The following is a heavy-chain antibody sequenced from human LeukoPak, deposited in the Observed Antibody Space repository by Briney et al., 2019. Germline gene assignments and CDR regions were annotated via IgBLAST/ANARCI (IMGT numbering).Heavy chain of an antibody. CDR1: GGSISSYY. J-gene: IGHJ6*02. D-gene: IGHD6-6*01. Sequence: PSETLSLTCTVSGGSISSYYWSWIRQPPGKGLEWIGYIYCSGSTNYNPSLKSRVTISVDTSKNQFSLKLSSVTAADTAAYYCARVEGPIAAPYYYYGMDVWGQGTTVTVSS. CDR3: ARVEGPIAAPYYYYGMDV. CDR2: IYCSGST. V-gene: IGHV4-59*01.